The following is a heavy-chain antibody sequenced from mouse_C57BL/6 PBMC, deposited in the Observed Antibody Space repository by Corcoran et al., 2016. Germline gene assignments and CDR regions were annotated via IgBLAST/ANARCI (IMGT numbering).Heavy chain of an antibody. D-gene: IGHD3-3*01. CDR1: GYTFTTYG. CDR3: ARGGREGAMDY. V-gene: IGHV9-3*01. CDR2: INTYSGVP. J-gene: IGHJ4*01. Sequence: QIQLVQSGPELKKPGETVKISCKASGYTFTTYGMSWVKQATGKGLKWMGWINTYSGVPTYADDFKGRFAFSLETSASTAYLQINNLKNEDTATYFCARGGREGAMDYWGQGTSVTVSS.